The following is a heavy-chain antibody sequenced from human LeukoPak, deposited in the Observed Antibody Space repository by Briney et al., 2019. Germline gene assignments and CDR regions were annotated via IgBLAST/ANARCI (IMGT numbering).Heavy chain of an antibody. V-gene: IGHV4-39*01. J-gene: IGHJ4*02. CDR1: GGSVSSHTYY. D-gene: IGHD6-19*01. CDR2: MHYIGSS. Sequence: SETLSLTCTVSGGSVSSHTYYWGWIRQPPWMGLEWIGSMHYIGSSYYNPSLKSRVTISIDTSKNQFSLNLSSVTAADTAVYYCARKTYSSGWRVRIDSWGRGTLVTVSS. CDR3: ARKTYSSGWRVRIDS.